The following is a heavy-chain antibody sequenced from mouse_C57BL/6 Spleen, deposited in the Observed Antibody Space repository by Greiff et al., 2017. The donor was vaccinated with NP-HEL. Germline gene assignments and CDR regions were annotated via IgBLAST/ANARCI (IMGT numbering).Heavy chain of an antibody. V-gene: IGHV1-18*01. CDR1: GYTFTDYN. Sequence: EVQLQESGPELVKPGASVKIPCKASGYTFTDYNMDWVKQSHGKSLEWIGDINPNNGGTIYNQKFKGKATLTVDKSSSTAYMELRSLTSEDTAVYYCARAGYYGSSGAYWGQGTLVTVSA. CDR2: INPNNGGT. J-gene: IGHJ3*01. CDR3: ARAGYYGSSGAY. D-gene: IGHD1-1*01.